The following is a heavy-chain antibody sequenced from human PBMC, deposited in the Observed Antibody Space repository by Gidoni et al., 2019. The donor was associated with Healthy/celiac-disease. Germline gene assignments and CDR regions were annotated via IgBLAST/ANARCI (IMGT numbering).Heavy chain of an antibody. CDR1: GFTFGDYA. Sequence: EVQLVESGGGLVQPGRSLRLSCTASGFTFGDYAMSWFRQAPGKGLEWVGFIRSKAYGGTTEYAASVKGRFTISRDDSKSIAYLQMNSLKTEDTAVYYCTRDIPRGWAVAGTFDYWGQGTLVTVSS. CDR3: TRDIPRGWAVAGTFDY. V-gene: IGHV3-49*03. D-gene: IGHD6-19*01. J-gene: IGHJ4*02. CDR2: IRSKAYGGTT.